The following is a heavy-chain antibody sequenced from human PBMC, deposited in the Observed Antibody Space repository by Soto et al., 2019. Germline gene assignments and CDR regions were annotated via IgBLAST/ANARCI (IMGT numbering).Heavy chain of an antibody. D-gene: IGHD2-2*01. Sequence: LRLSCAASGVTFSNAWMTWVRQAPGKGLEWVGHIRSKTDGGTTGYAAPVKGRFSISRDDSKNTLYLQMNSLKTEDTAVYYCTRYCSSVSCYESLSNFDYWGQGALVTVSS. CDR2: IRSKTDGGTT. J-gene: IGHJ4*02. CDR1: GVTFSNAW. CDR3: TRYCSSVSCYESLSNFDY. V-gene: IGHV3-15*01.